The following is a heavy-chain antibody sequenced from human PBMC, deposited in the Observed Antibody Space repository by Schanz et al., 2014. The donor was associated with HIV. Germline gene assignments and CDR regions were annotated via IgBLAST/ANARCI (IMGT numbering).Heavy chain of an antibody. J-gene: IGHJ4*02. Sequence: QVQLQQWGAGLLKPSETLSLTCAVYGGSFSGYYWSWIRQSPGKGLEWIGEINHSGRTKYSPSLKRRVTISVDTSKSQFSLNLTSVTAADTAVYYCARTYSYDDYFDYWGQGTLVTVSS. CDR3: ARTYSYDDYFDY. CDR1: GGSFSGYY. CDR2: INHSGRT. V-gene: IGHV4-34*01. D-gene: IGHD5-18*01.